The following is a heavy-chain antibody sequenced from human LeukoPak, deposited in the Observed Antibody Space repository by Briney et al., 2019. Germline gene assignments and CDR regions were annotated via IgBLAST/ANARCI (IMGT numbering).Heavy chain of an antibody. D-gene: IGHD1-26*01. CDR1: GFTFSSYA. CDR3: ARTYSGSYYYYFDY. V-gene: IGHV3-23*01. CDR2: ISGSGGST. Sequence: GGSLRLSCAASGFTFSSYAMSWVRQAPGKGLEWVSAISGSGGSTYYADSVKGRFTISRDNSKNTLYLQMNSLRAEDTAVYYCARTYSGSYYYYFDYWGQGTLVTVSS. J-gene: IGHJ4*02.